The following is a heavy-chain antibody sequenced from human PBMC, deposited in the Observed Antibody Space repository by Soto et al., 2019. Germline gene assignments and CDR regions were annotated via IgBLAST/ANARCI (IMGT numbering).Heavy chain of an antibody. J-gene: IGHJ4*02. V-gene: IGHV3-23*01. CDR1: GFTSS. D-gene: IGHD6-19*01. CDR3: ANILVGQWLVPGGY. CDR2: SDFSGRLT. Sequence: EVQILESGGALIQPGGSLRLSCAASGFTSSMTWVRQAPGKGLEWVSASDFSGRLTYYADPVKGRFTIFRDTSVNTLFLQMNSLRTEDTAVYYCANILVGQWLVPGGYWGPGTLVTVSS.